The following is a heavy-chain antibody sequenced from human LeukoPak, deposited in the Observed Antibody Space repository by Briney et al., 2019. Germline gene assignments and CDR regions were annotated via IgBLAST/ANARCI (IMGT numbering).Heavy chain of an antibody. CDR3: ATAKTYYYDSLDY. CDR2: FDPEDGET. D-gene: IGHD3-22*01. Sequence: ASVKVSCKVSGYTLTELSMHWVRQAPGKGLEWMGGFDPEDGETIYAQKFQGRVTMTEDTSTDTAYMELSSRRSEDTAVYYCATAKTYYYDSLDYWGQGTLVTVSS. J-gene: IGHJ4*02. V-gene: IGHV1-24*01. CDR1: GYTLTELS.